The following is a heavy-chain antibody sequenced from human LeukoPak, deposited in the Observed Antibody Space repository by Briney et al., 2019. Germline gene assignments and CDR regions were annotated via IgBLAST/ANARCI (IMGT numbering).Heavy chain of an antibody. CDR2: FYYSGST. CDR3: AREVTELLWFGEKDIDY. CDR1: GGSFSGYY. V-gene: IGHV4-34*01. J-gene: IGHJ4*02. Sequence: PSETLSLTCAVYGGSFSGYYWSWIRQPPGKGREGFGRFYYSGSTYYNPSLKSRVTISVDTSKNQFSLKLSSVTAADTAVYYCAREVTELLWFGEKDIDYWGQGTLVTVSS. D-gene: IGHD3-10*01.